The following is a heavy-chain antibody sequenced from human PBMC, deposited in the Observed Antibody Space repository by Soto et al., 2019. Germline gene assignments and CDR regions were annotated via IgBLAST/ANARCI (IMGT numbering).Heavy chain of an antibody. J-gene: IGHJ6*02. CDR1: GGSISSYY. V-gene: IGHV4-4*07. CDR3: ARVGSIAARPDYYGMDV. Sequence: KASETLSLTCTVSGGSISSYYWSWIRQPAGKGLEWIGRIYTSGSTNYNPSLKSRVTMSVDTSKNQFSLKLSSVTAADTAVYYCARVGSIAARPDYYGMDVWGQGTTVTVSS. D-gene: IGHD6-6*01. CDR2: IYTSGST.